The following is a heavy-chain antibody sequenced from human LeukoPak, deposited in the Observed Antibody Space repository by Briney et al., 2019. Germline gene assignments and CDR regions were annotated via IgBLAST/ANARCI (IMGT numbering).Heavy chain of an antibody. CDR1: GYTFTSYG. CDR3: ARDRGSGRFNWFDP. V-gene: IGHV1-18*01. J-gene: IGHJ5*02. Sequence: ASVKVSCKASGYTFTSYGLTWVRQAPGQGLEWMGWISTYNGNTNSAQKLQGRVTMTRDTSTSTVYMELSSLRSEDTAVYYCARDRGSGRFNWFDPWGQGTLVTVSS. D-gene: IGHD1-26*01. CDR2: ISTYNGNT.